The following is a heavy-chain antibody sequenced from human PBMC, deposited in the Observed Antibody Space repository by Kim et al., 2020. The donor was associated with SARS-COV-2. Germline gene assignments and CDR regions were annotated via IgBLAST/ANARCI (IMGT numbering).Heavy chain of an antibody. D-gene: IGHD2-2*01. V-gene: IGHV3-23*01. Sequence: GGSLRLSCTASGFTFSNYVMSWVRQTPGKGLEWVSGISSNGGTTYHADSVKGRFTISRDNSKNTLFMEMNSLRADDTAVYYCAKGQRSQLLSPYYFDYWGQGTLVTVSS. J-gene: IGHJ4*02. CDR2: ISSNGGTT. CDR1: GFTFSNYV. CDR3: AKGQRSQLLSPYYFDY.